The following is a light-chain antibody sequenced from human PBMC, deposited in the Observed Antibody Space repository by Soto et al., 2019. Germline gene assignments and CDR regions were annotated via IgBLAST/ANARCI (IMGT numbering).Light chain of an antibody. Sequence: EIVLTQSPATLSLSPGERATLSCRASQSISSYLAWYQQKPGQAPRLLIYDASNRATGIPARFSGSGSGTDFTSPIRSLEPEDCAVYYCQQRSNWPPIPFGQGTRLEI. CDR3: QQRSNWPPIP. V-gene: IGKV3-11*01. CDR2: DAS. CDR1: QSISSY. J-gene: IGKJ5*01.